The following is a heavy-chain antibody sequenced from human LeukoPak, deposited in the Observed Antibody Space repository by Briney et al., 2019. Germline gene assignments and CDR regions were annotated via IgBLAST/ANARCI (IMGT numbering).Heavy chain of an antibody. D-gene: IGHD6-19*01. Sequence: GGSLRLSCAASGFAFRNYGMHWVRQAPGKGLEWVTFIQHDGSDKYYADSLKGRFTISRDNSKNTLYLQMNSLRAEDTAIYYCAKGNQYGSGWYAGHDYWGQGTQVTLSS. J-gene: IGHJ4*02. CDR2: IQHDGSDK. CDR1: GFAFRNYG. V-gene: IGHV3-30*02. CDR3: AKGNQYGSGWYAGHDY.